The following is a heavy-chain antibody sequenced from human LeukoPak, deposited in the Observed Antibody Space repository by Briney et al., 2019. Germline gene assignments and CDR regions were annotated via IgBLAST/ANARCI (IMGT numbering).Heavy chain of an antibody. J-gene: IGHJ4*02. D-gene: IGHD2-21*02. CDR2: IHYSGST. CDR1: GGSTSGYY. CDR3: ARLIHGRVVTAIEQ. Sequence: SETLSLTCSVSGGSTSGYYWNWIRQPPGRGLEWIGYIHYSGSTDYNPSLKSRVTISVDTSKNQFSLRLSSVTAADTAVYYCARLIHGRVVTAIEQWGQGVLVTVSS. V-gene: IGHV4-59*01.